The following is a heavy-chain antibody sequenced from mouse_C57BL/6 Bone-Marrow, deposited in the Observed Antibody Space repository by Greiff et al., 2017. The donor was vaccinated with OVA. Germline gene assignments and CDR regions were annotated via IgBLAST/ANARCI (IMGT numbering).Heavy chain of an antibody. Sequence: VHVKQSGPELVKPGASVKISCKASGYSFTGYYMHWVKQSHGNILDWIGYIYPYNGVSSYNQKFKGKATLTVDKSSSTAYMELRSLTSEDSAVYYCARSYDGYFNWYFDVWGTGTTVTVSS. V-gene: IGHV1-31*01. J-gene: IGHJ1*03. CDR2: IYPYNGVS. CDR3: ARSYDGYFNWYFDV. D-gene: IGHD2-3*01. CDR1: GYSFTGYY.